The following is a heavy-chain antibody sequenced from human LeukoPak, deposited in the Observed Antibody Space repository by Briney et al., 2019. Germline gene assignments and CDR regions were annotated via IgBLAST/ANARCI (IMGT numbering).Heavy chain of an antibody. J-gene: IGHJ4*02. CDR1: GFIVSSHY. D-gene: IGHD2-21*02. CDR2: IYVGGNT. V-gene: IGHV3-53*01. CDR3: AREAVRRDGSFDY. Sequence: GASLRLSCAASGFIVSSHYMSWVRQAPGKGLQWVSVIYVGGNTYYADSVRARFTISRDNSKNTLSLQLNSLRAEDTAVYYCAREAVRRDGSFDYWGQGTLVTVSS.